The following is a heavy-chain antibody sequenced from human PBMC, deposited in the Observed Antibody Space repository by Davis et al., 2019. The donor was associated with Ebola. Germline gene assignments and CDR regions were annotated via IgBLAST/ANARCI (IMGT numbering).Heavy chain of an antibody. D-gene: IGHD1-20*01. V-gene: IGHV1-8*01. CDR3: ARVIESSNWYEGFDN. CDR1: GYTFTSYD. CDR2: MNPNSGNA. Sequence: ASVKLSCKASGYTFTSYDINWVRQATGQGLEWMGWMNPNSGNAGYAQKFQGRVTMTRNTSISTAYMELSSLRYEDTAVYYCARVIESSNWYEGFDNWGQGTLVTASS. J-gene: IGHJ4*02.